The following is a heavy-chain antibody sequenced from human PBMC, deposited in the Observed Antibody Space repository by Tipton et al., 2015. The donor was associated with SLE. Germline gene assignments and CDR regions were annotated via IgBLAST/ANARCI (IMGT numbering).Heavy chain of an antibody. J-gene: IGHJ4*02. D-gene: IGHD5/OR15-5a*01. Sequence: TLSLTCSVSGGSIRSGSYYWGWIRQPPGKGLEWIGYMSHTGSTYYNPSLKSRVTISIDASKNQFSLQLTSVTAADTAVYYCARGVFYETDYWGQGTLVTVSS. CDR3: ARGVFYETDY. V-gene: IGHV4-39*07. CDR2: MSHTGST. CDR1: GGSIRSGSYY.